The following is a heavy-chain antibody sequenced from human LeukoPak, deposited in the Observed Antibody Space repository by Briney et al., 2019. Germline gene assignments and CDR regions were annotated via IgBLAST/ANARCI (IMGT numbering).Heavy chain of an antibody. CDR1: GGSISGYY. V-gene: IGHV4-59*08. CDR3: AKLLESNWDVHFDF. J-gene: IGHJ4*02. D-gene: IGHD1-1*01. CDR2: IYYSGST. Sequence: PSETLSLTCTVSGGSISGYYWNWVRQPPGKGLEWIGYIYYSGSTKYNPSLKSRVTISVDTSKNQFSLKLSSVTAADTAVYYCAKLLESNWDVHFDFWGQGTLVTVSS.